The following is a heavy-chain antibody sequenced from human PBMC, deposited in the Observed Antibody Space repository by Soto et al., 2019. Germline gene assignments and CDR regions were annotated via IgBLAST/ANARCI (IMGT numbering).Heavy chain of an antibody. CDR2: ITAGAGYT. CDR1: GYTFTAHS. V-gene: IGHV1-3*01. D-gene: IGHD3-3*01. Sequence: ASVKVSCKASGYTFTAHSIHWVRQAPGQKFEWLGWITAGAGYTDYSQNFQGRVTITRDTSATTAYMHLSNLKSEDTAIYYCAREDFPQSGSYYDSWGQGTLVTVSS. CDR3: AREDFPQSGSYYDS. J-gene: IGHJ4*02.